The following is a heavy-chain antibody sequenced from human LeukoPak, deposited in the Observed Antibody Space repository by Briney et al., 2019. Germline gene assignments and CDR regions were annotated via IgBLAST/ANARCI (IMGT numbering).Heavy chain of an antibody. CDR1: GGSISSYY. J-gene: IGHJ6*03. V-gene: IGHV4-59*01. CDR2: IYYSGST. D-gene: IGHD5-12*01. CDR3: ARCSSGYSYYYYYYMDV. Sequence: NPSETLSLTCTVSGGSISSYYWSWNRQPPGKGLEWIGYIYYSGSTNYNPSFKSRVTISVDTSKNQFSLKLSSVTAADTAVYYCARCSSGYSYYYYYYMDVWGKGTTVTISS.